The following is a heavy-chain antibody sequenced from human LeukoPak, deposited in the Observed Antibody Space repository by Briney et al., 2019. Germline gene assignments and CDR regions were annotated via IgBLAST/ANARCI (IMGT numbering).Heavy chain of an antibody. J-gene: IGHJ2*01. Sequence: SETLSLTCTVSGGSISSSSYYWGWIRQPPGKGLEWIGSIYYSGSTYYNPSLKSRVTMSVDTSKNQFSLKLSSVTAADTAVYYCARDRQQWQKTVGWYFDLWGRGTLVTVSS. CDR1: GGSISSSSYY. V-gene: IGHV4-39*07. CDR2: IYYSGST. CDR3: ARDRQQWQKTVGWYFDL. D-gene: IGHD6-19*01.